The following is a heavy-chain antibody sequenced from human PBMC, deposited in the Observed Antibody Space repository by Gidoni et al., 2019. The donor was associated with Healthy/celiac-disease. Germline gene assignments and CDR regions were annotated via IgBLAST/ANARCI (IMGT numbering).Heavy chain of an antibody. V-gene: IGHV3-23*01. CDR3: ANEYCGGDCTLSFDY. Sequence: EVQLLEAGGGLVQPGGSLRLSCAASGCTFSSYAMSWVRQAPGKGLEWVSAISGSGGSTYYADSVKGRFTISRDNSKNTLYLQMNSLRAEDTAVYYCANEYCGGDCTLSFDYWGQGTLVTVSS. J-gene: IGHJ4*02. D-gene: IGHD2-21*02. CDR1: GCTFSSYA. CDR2: ISGSGGST.